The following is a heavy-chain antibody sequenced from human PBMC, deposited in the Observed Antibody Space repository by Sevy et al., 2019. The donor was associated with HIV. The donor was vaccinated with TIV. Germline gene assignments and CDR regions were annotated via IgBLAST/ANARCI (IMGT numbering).Heavy chain of an antibody. CDR3: AREWCTKPHDY. J-gene: IGHJ4*02. V-gene: IGHV3-23*01. CDR2: LSFGCGEI. D-gene: IGHD2-8*01. CDR1: GFTFSKHS. Sequence: GGSLRLSCVASGFTFSKHSMSRVRQPPGKGLGWVSTLSFGCGEINYADSVKGRFTISRDNSKSSVYLQMNNLRPDDTAVYYCAREWCTKPHDYWSQGTLVTVSS.